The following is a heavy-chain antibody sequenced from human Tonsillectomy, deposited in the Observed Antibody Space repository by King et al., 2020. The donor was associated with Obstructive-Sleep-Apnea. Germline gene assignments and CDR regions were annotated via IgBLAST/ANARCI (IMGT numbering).Heavy chain of an antibody. CDR1: GGSFSTSYY. CDR3: ARGPSGGEESDY. D-gene: IGHD1-14*01. Sequence: QLQESGPRLVKPSEPLSLTCTVSGGSFSTSYYWAWIRQPPGKGLEWIVSIYYSGSPYCSASLSSRLTLSVDTSKNQFSLKLTSVTAADTAMYYCARGPSGGEESDYWGQGILLSVPS. J-gene: IGHJ4*02. V-gene: IGHV4-39*07. CDR2: IYYSGSP.